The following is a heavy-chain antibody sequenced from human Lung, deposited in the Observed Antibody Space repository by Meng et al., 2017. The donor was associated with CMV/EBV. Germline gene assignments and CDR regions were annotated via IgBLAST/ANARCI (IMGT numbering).Heavy chain of an antibody. Sequence: SVKVSCKASGGTFSNYAISWVRQAPGQGLEWMGGIIPIPGIPNYAQKFQGRVTITADKSTSTVYMELSSLRSEDTTVYYCARDPRVTTTSEQNYYCMDVWGQGXTVTVSS. V-gene: IGHV1-69*10. CDR2: IIPIPGIP. CDR3: ARDPRVTTTSEQNYYCMDV. D-gene: IGHD5-12*01. CDR1: GGTFSNYA. J-gene: IGHJ6*02.